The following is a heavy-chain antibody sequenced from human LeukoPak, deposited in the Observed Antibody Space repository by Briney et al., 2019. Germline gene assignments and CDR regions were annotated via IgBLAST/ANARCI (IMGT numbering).Heavy chain of an antibody. CDR2: VYTSGST. Sequence: SETLSLTCTVSGGSISSYYWGWIRQPAGKGLEWIGRVYTSGSTNYNPSLKSRVTMSVDTSKNQFSLKLSSVTAADTAVYYCAREITPEYYYYMDVWGKGTTVTVSS. CDR3: AREITPEYYYYMDV. V-gene: IGHV4-4*07. CDR1: GGSISSYY. J-gene: IGHJ6*03. D-gene: IGHD3-16*01.